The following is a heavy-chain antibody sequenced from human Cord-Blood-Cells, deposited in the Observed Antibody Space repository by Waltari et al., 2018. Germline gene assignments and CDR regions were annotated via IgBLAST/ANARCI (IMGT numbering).Heavy chain of an antibody. Sequence: QLQLQESGPGLVKPSETLSLTCTVSGGSISSSSYYWGWIRQPPGMGLEWIGSIYYSGSTDYHPSLKGRVTISVDTSKNQFSLKLSSVTAADTAVYYCARHDWGSGALNWFDPWGQGTLVTVSS. J-gene: IGHJ5*02. CDR1: GGSISSSSYY. CDR2: IYYSGST. V-gene: IGHV4-39*01. CDR3: ARHDWGSGALNWFDP. D-gene: IGHD7-27*01.